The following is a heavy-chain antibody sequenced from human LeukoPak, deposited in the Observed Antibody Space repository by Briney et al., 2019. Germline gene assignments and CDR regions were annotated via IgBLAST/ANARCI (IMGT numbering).Heavy chain of an antibody. Sequence: ASVKVSCKASGYTFTHNYIHWVRQAPGQGLEWMGRINPKTGGKNYAQKFQGRVTMTTDTSISTAYMDLSSLRSDDTAVYICARDGPGYCSPTSCSDNWFDPWGQGALVTVSS. D-gene: IGHD2-2*01. V-gene: IGHV1-2*06. J-gene: IGHJ5*02. CDR3: ARDGPGYCSPTSCSDNWFDP. CDR1: GYTFTHNY. CDR2: INPKTGGK.